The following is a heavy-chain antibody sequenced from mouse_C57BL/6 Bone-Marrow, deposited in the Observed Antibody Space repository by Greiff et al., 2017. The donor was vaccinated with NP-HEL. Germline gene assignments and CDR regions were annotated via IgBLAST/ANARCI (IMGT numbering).Heavy chain of an antibody. V-gene: IGHV1-61*01. CDR1: GYTFTSYW. CDR2: IYPSDSET. J-gene: IGHJ4*01. Sequence: VQLQQPGAELVRPGSSVKLSCKASGYTFTSYWMDWVKQRPGQGLEWIGNIYPSDSETHYNKNVKDKATLTLDKSSSTAYMQLSSLTSEDYDVEYCARCAMDYWGQGTSVTVSS. CDR3: ARCAMDY.